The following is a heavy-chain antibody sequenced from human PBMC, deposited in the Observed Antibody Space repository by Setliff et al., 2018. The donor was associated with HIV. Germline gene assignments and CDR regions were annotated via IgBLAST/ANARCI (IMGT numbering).Heavy chain of an antibody. CDR2: INHDRTT. Sequence: SETLSLTCAVYGGSFSGYYWSWIRQPPGKGLEWIGEINHDRTTNYNPSLKSRVTISLDTSKNQFSLKLSSVTAADTAVYYCVAKKSGDYWGQGALVTVSS. CDR1: GGSFSGYY. V-gene: IGHV4-34*01. J-gene: IGHJ4*02. CDR3: VAKKSGDY.